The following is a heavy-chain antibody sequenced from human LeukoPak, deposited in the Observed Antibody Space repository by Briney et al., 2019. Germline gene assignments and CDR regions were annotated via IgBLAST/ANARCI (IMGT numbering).Heavy chain of an antibody. CDR1: GFTFSSYA. V-gene: IGHV3-23*01. CDR3: AKGPILRQSTDY. CDR2: ISGSGGST. Sequence: GGSLRLSCAAWGFTFSSYAMSWVRQAPGKGLEWVSAISGSGGSTYYADSVKGRFTISRDNSKNTLYLQMNSLRAEDTAVYYCAKGPILRQSTDYWGQGTLVTVSS. J-gene: IGHJ4*02. D-gene: IGHD5/OR15-5a*01.